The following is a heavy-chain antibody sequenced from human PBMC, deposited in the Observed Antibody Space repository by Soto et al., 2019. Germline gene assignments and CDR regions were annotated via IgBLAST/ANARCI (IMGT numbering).Heavy chain of an antibody. V-gene: IGHV3-21*01. Sequence: SCAASGFTFRSFTMNWVRQAPGKGLEWVSTISSNSAYIYYTDALRGRFTISRDNAKNSLHLQMNSLRAEDTAVYYCTRDASRDSSARGWFDPWGPGTLATVSS. CDR3: TRDASRDSSARGWFDP. J-gene: IGHJ5*02. D-gene: IGHD6-13*01. CDR2: ISSNSAYI. CDR1: GFTFRSFT.